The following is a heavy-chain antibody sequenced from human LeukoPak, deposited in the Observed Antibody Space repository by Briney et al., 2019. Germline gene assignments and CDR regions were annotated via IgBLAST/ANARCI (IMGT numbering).Heavy chain of an antibody. CDR1: GGSISSGGYY. D-gene: IGHD6-13*01. CDR2: IYYSGST. J-gene: IGHJ4*02. CDR3: ARRTSSSWYYY. V-gene: IGHV4-31*03. Sequence: KASETLSLTCTVSGGSISSGGYYWSWIRQHPGKGLEWIGYIYYSGSTYYNPSLKSRVTISVDTSKNQFSLKLSSVTAADTAVYYCARRTSSSWYYYWGQGTLVTVSS.